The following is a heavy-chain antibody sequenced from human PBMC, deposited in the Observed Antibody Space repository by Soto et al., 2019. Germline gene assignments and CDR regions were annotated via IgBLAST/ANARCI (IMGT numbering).Heavy chain of an antibody. CDR1: GGSFSGYQ. V-gene: IGHV4-34*01. J-gene: IGHJ6*03. D-gene: IGHD3-10*01. CDR3: ARGLILWFWALSRRRGYYYYLDV. CDR2: INDSGDI. Sequence: QVQLQQWGAGLLKPSETLSLTCAVYGGSFSGYQWSWIRQTPGKGLEWIGGINDSGDINYNPSFNITDSIFVESAKKQFSLRLSSWTAADKAVYYCARGLILWFWALSRRRGYYYYLDVWGKGTTVTVSS.